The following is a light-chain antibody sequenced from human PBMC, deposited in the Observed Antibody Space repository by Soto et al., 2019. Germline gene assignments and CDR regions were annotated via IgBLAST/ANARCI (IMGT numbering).Light chain of an antibody. CDR1: SSDVGGYYY. CDR3: SSYAGSNNPWV. J-gene: IGLJ1*01. CDR2: EVS. Sequence: QSVLTQPPSASGSPGQSVTISCTGTSSDVGGYYYVSWYQQHPGKAPKLMIYEVSKRPSGVPDRFSGSKSGNTASLTVSGLQAEDEADYYCSSYAGSNNPWVFGTGTKVTVL. V-gene: IGLV2-8*01.